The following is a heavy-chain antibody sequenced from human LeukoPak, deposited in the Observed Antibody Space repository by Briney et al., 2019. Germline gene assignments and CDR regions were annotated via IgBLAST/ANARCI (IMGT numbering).Heavy chain of an antibody. D-gene: IGHD1-1*01. Sequence: PSETLSLTCTVSGGSISSGGYYWSWIRQHPGKGLEWIGYIYYSGSTYYNPSLKSRVTISVVTSKNQFSLKLSSVTAADMAIYYCASGDNDPLFDYWGQGTLVTVSS. J-gene: IGHJ4*02. CDR3: ASGDNDPLFDY. CDR2: IYYSGST. V-gene: IGHV4-31*03. CDR1: GGSISSGGYY.